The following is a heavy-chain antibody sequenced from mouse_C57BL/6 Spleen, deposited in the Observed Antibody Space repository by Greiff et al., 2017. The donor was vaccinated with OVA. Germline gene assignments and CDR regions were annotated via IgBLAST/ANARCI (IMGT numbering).Heavy chain of an antibody. Sequence: EVMLVESGAELVRPGASVKLSCTASGFNIKDDYMHWVKQRPEQGLEWIGWIDPENGDTEYASKFQGKATITADTSSNTAYLQLSSLTSEDTAVYYCTTYYGVATGYWGQGTTLTVSS. J-gene: IGHJ2*01. V-gene: IGHV14-4*01. CDR3: TTYYGVATGY. CDR2: IDPENGDT. CDR1: GFNIKDDY. D-gene: IGHD1-1*01.